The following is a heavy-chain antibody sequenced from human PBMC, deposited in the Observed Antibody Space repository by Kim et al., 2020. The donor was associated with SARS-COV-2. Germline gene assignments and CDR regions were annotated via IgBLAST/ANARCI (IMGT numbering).Heavy chain of an antibody. CDR3: ARGNGVVVVIDPADY. Sequence: ASVKVSCEASGYTFTAYYMHWVRQAPGQGLEWMGWINPNSGGTNYAQKFQGRVTMTGDTSISTAYMELSSLRSDDTGMYYCARGNGVVVVIDPADYWCQGTVVTVSS. V-gene: IGHV1-2*02. CDR1: GYTFTAYY. J-gene: IGHJ4*02. CDR2: INPNSGGT. D-gene: IGHD2-21*01.